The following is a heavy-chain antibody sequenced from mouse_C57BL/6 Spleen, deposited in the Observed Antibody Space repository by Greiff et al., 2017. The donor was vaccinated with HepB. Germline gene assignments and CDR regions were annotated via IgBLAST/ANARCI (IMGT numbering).Heavy chain of an antibody. CDR2: IRSKSSNYAT. V-gene: IGHV10-3*01. D-gene: IGHD1-1*01. CDR3: VRDPSTVVPYWYFDV. Sequence: EVQGVESGGGLVQPKGSLKLSCAASGFTFNTYAMHWVRQAPGKGLEWVARIRSKSSNYATYYADSVKDRFTISRDDSQSMLYLQMNNLKTEDTAMYYCVRDPSTVVPYWYFDVWGTGTTVTVSS. CDR1: GFTFNTYA. J-gene: IGHJ1*03.